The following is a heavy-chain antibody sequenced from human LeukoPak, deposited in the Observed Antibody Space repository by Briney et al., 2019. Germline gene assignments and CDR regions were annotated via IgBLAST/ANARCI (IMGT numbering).Heavy chain of an antibody. CDR1: GFTFSSYG. CDR3: ANAQWLVSEGAFDI. CDR2: IRYDGSNK. Sequence: GGSLRLTCAASGFTFSSYGMHWVRQAPGKGLEWVAFIRYDGSNKYYADSVKGRFTISRDNSKNTLYLQMNSLRAEDTAVYYCANAQWLVSEGAFDIWGQGTMVTVSS. J-gene: IGHJ3*02. D-gene: IGHD6-19*01. V-gene: IGHV3-30*02.